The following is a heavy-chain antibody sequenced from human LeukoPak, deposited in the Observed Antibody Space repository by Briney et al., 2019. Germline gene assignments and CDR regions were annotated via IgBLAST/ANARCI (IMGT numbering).Heavy chain of an antibody. Sequence: EAGGSLRLSCAASGFTFSSHAMTWVRQAPGKGLQWVSSIHENGGNTYYADSVKGRFSISRDNSKNTLYLQMNSLRADDTAAYYCAKDSSPDDYISSFEIWGQGSMVTVSS. CDR2: IHENGGNT. CDR1: GFTFSSHA. D-gene: IGHD4/OR15-4a*01. CDR3: AKDSSPDDYISSFEI. J-gene: IGHJ3*02. V-gene: IGHV3-23*01.